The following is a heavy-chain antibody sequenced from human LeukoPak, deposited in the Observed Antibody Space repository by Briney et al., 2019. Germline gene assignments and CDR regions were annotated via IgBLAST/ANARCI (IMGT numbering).Heavy chain of an antibody. J-gene: IGHJ4*02. D-gene: IGHD5-12*01. Sequence: GGSLRLSCAASGFAFSTYWMHWVRQAPGKGLVWVSHIKSDGSRTTYADSVKGRFTISRDNAKNTLYLQMNSLRAEDTAVYYCARDRGYTQDYWGEGTLVSVSS. CDR1: GFAFSTYW. CDR2: IKSDGSRT. V-gene: IGHV3-74*01. CDR3: ARDRGYTQDY.